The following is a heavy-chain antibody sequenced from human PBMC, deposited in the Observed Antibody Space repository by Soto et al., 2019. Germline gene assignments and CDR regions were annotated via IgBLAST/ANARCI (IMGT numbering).Heavy chain of an antibody. CDR3: AREVGSGWGMTCFDP. D-gene: IGHD6-19*01. CDR1: EDSVSSNSDA. J-gene: IGHJ5*02. CDR2: TYYRSKWYN. Sequence: SQTISLTCAISEDSVSSNSDAWNWIRQSPSRGLEWLGRTYYRSKWYNEYAVSVKSRITINPDTSKKQFSLQLNSVTPEDPAVYFYAREVGSGWGMTCFDPLGQGTPVTVSS. V-gene: IGHV6-1*01.